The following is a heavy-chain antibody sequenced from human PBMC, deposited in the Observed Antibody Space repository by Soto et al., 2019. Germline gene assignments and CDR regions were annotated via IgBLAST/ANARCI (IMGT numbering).Heavy chain of an antibody. CDR2: ISAYNGNT. Sequence: QVQLVQSGAEVKKPGASVKVSCKASGYTFTSYGISWVRQAPGQGLEWMGWISAYNGNTNYAQKLQGRVTMTTDTTTSTAYMELRSLRSDDTAVYYCARENYYYESSGTPYYFDYWGQGTLVTVSS. CDR1: GYTFTSYG. D-gene: IGHD3-22*01. CDR3: ARENYYYESSGTPYYFDY. V-gene: IGHV1-18*01. J-gene: IGHJ4*02.